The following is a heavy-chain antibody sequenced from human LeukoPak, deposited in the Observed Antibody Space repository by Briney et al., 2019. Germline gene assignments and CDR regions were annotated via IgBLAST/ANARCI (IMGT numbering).Heavy chain of an antibody. CDR2: ISSSSDTI. CDR3: ARDTRGESDY. CDR1: GFTFSSYS. Sequence: GGSLRLSCAASGFTFSSYSMNWVRQAPGKGLEWVSYISSSSDTIYYADSVKGRFTISKDNAKNSLYLQMNSLRAEDTAVYYCARDTRGESDYWGQGTLVTVSS. J-gene: IGHJ4*02. D-gene: IGHD2-2*01. V-gene: IGHV3-48*04.